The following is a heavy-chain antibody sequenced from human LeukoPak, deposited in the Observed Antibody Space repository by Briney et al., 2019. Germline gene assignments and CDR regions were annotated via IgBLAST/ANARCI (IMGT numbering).Heavy chain of an antibody. CDR1: GYTFTTYD. CDR2: LNPNSDNT. D-gene: IGHD1-26*01. CDR3: GRAGSHDRQTIDF. Sequence: ASVKVSCKSSGYTFTTYDINWGRQATGQGLEWMGWLNPNSDNTASAQSFQGRLTLTRNTSISTAYMELSSLRSEDTAIYYCGRAGSHDRQTIDFWGQGTLVSVSS. J-gene: IGHJ4*02. V-gene: IGHV1-8*01.